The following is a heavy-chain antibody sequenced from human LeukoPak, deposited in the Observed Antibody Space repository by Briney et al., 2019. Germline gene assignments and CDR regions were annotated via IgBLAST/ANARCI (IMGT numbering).Heavy chain of an antibody. Sequence: PSETLSLTCTVSGGSISSSSYYWGWIRQPPGKGLEWIGSIYYSGSTYYNPSLKSRVTISVDTSKNQFSLKLSSVTAADAAVYYCARDIVLMVYARRDYYYYYMDVWGKGTTVTVSS. V-gene: IGHV4-39*07. D-gene: IGHD2-8*01. J-gene: IGHJ6*03. CDR2: IYYSGST. CDR1: GGSISSSSYY. CDR3: ARDIVLMVYARRDYYYYYMDV.